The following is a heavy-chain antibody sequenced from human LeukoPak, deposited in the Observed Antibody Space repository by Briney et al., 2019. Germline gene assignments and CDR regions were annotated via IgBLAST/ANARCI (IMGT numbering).Heavy chain of an antibody. J-gene: IGHJ4*02. CDR2: ISTTGSYI. D-gene: IGHD3-22*01. V-gene: IGHV3-21*01. CDR3: ARTHSDYDSSGLDY. Sequence: PGGSLRLSCVASGFTFSSYGIHWVRQAPGKGLEWVSSISTTGSYIYHADSVKGRFAISRDNAKNSLYLQMNSLRAEDTAVYYCARTHSDYDSSGLDYWGQGTLVTVSS. CDR1: GFTFSSYG.